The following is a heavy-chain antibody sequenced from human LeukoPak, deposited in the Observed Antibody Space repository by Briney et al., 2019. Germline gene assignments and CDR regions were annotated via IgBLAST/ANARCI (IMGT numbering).Heavy chain of an antibody. V-gene: IGHV4-59*08. Sequence: SETLSLICTVSGGSISSYYWSWIRQPPGKGLEWIGYIYYSGSTSYSPSLKSRVTISVDTSKNQFSLKLSSVTAADTAVYYCARHEGYDILTGYSYFFDYWGQGTLVTVPS. J-gene: IGHJ4*02. CDR1: GGSISSYY. CDR3: ARHEGYDILTGYSYFFDY. D-gene: IGHD3-9*01. CDR2: IYYSGST.